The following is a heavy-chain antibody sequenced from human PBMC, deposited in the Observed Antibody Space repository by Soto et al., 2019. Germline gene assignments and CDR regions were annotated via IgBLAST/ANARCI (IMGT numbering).Heavy chain of an antibody. CDR2: ISGSGGST. Sequence: PGGSLRLSCAASGFTFSSYAMSWVRQAPGKGLEWVSAISGSGGSTYYADSVKGRFTISRDNSKNMLYLQMNSLRAEDTAVYYCAKSYYYDSSGYNPFDYWGQGTLVTVYS. V-gene: IGHV3-23*01. CDR1: GFTFSSYA. J-gene: IGHJ4*02. D-gene: IGHD3-22*01. CDR3: AKSYYYDSSGYNPFDY.